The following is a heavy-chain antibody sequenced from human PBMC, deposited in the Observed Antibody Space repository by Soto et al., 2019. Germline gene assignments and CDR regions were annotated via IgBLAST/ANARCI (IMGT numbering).Heavy chain of an antibody. CDR1: GYTFIGYY. Sequence: GASVKVSCKASGYTFIGYYMHWVRQAPGQGLEWMGRINPNSGVTNYAQKFQGRVTMTGDTSISTAYMELSRLRSGDTAVYYCARDGMGVDVWGQGTTVTVSS. J-gene: IGHJ6*02. CDR2: INPNSGVT. D-gene: IGHD1-20*01. CDR3: ARDGMGVDV. V-gene: IGHV1-2*06.